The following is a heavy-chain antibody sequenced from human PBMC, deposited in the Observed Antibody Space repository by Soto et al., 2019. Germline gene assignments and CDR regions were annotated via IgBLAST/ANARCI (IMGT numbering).Heavy chain of an antibody. CDR1: GDSVSSTSAA. CDR2: TYYRSKWFN. V-gene: IGHV6-1*01. Sequence: PSQTLSLTCAISGDSVSSTSAAWNWIRQSPSRGLEWLGRTYYRSKWFNDYAGSVKSRIIIHPDTSKNQFSLQLNSVTPEDTAVYYCARGAFREFATFDVWGQGTMVTVSS. CDR3: ARGAFREFATFDV. J-gene: IGHJ3*01.